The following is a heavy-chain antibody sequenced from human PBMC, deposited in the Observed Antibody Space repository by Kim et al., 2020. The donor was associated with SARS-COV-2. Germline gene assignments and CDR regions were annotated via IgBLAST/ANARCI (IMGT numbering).Heavy chain of an antibody. V-gene: IGHV3-33*06. J-gene: IGHJ5*02. D-gene: IGHD3-10*01. CDR2: IWYDGSNK. CDR3: AKESLNWEVRGVIQNWFDP. CDR1: GFTFSSYG. Sequence: GGSLRLSCAASGFTFSSYGMHWVRQAPGKGLEWVAVIWYDGSNKYYADCVKGRFTISRDNSKNTLYLQMNSLRAEDTAVYYCAKESLNWEVRGVIQNWFDPWGQGTLVTVSS.